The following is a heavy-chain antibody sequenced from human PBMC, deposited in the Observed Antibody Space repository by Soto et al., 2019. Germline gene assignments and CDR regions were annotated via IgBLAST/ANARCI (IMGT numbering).Heavy chain of an antibody. V-gene: IGHV3-30-3*01. CDR1: GFTVSSYS. CDR3: GRDRRFGNGYNLGFDS. CDR2: ISFDGSNK. J-gene: IGHJ4*02. Sequence: QVQLVESGGGVVQPGRSLRLSCAASGFTVSSYSMHWVRQAPGKGLEWVAVISFDGSNKYYANSVRDRFTVSRDNSKNTMYMQMNSLKPEDTAVYYCGRDRRFGNGYNLGFDSWGQGTLVTVYS. D-gene: IGHD5-12*01.